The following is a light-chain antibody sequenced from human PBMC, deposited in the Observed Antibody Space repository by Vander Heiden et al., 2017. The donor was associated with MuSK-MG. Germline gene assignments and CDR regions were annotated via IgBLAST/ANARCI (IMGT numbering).Light chain of an antibody. Sequence: EIVLTQSPGTLSLSVGERATISCRASQSVSRSYSSIAWYQQKPGQAPRLLVFGASTTASGIPPRFSGSGSGTDFTLTISGLESDDFAMYYCHYYGSPPDTFGGGTKVELK. V-gene: IGKV3-20*01. CDR3: HYYGSPPDT. CDR2: GAS. CDR1: QSVSRSY. J-gene: IGKJ4*01.